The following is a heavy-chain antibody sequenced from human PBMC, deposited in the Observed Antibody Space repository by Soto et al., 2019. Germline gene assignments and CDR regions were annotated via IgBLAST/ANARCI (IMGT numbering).Heavy chain of an antibody. CDR1: GGSISGYY. CDR3: ASYGWGSYPFVY. J-gene: IGHJ4*02. V-gene: IGHV4-59*08. D-gene: IGHD3-16*02. Sequence: PSETLSLTFTVSGGSISGYYWSWIRQPPGKGLEWIGYVWHSGSTNYNPSLKSRVTISVDTSKNQFSLKLSSMTAEDTAVYSCASYGWGSYPFVYGAQETLAPV. CDR2: VWHSGST.